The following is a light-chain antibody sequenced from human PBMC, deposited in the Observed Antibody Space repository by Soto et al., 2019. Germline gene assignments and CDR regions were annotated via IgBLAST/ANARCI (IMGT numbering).Light chain of an antibody. CDR2: EDN. CDR3: QSYDSSNPAWV. Sequence: NFMLTQPHSVSESPGKTVTISCTRSSGSIASNYVQWYQQRPGSSPTTVIYEDNQRPSGVPDRFSGSIDSSSNSASLTISALNTEVEADYYCQSYDSSNPAWVFGGGTKLTVL. J-gene: IGLJ3*02. V-gene: IGLV6-57*01. CDR1: SGSIASNY.